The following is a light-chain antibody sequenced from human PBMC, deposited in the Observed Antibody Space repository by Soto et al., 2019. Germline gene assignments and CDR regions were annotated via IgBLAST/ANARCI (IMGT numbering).Light chain of an antibody. CDR3: QQYNSYPE. V-gene: IGKV1-5*01. CDR2: DAS. Sequence: DIQMTQSSSTLSASVGDRVTITCRASQSISSWLAWYQQKPGKAPKLLIYDASSLESGVPSRFSGSGSGTEFTLTISSLQPDDFATYYCQQYNSYPEFGQGTKVEIK. CDR1: QSISSW. J-gene: IGKJ1*01.